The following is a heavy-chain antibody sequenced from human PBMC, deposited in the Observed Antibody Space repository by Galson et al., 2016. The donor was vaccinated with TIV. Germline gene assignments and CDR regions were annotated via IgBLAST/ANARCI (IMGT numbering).Heavy chain of an antibody. D-gene: IGHD2-21*01. V-gene: IGHV3-66*02. CDR1: EFTVSNNY. J-gene: IGHJ6*02. Sequence: SLRLSCAASEFTVSNNYMNWVRQAPGKGLEWVSIIYDDGTTYYADSVKGRFTISRDNSRNTLYLQMHSLKADDAAVYYCASDRRFCGDQCYLRYYYGMDDWGQGTTVTVSS. CDR2: IYDDGTT. CDR3: ASDRRFCGDQCYLRYYYGMDD.